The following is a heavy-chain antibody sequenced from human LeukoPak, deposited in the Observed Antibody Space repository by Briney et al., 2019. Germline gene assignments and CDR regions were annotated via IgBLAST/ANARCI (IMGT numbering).Heavy chain of an antibody. J-gene: IGHJ4*02. CDR2: IYYSGST. CDR3: ARGLPVAGFTDY. CDR1: GGSFSGYY. Sequence: PSETLSLTCAVYGGSFSGYYWSWIRQPPGKGLEWIGYIYYSGSTNYNPSLKSRVTISVDTSKNQFSLKLSSVIAADTAVYYCARGLPVAGFTDYWGQGTLVTVSS. V-gene: IGHV4-59*01. D-gene: IGHD6-19*01.